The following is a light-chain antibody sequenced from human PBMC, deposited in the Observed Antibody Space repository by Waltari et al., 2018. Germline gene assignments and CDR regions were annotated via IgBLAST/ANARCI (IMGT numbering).Light chain of an antibody. CDR3: QQYYTTPFT. CDR1: QSVLYSSNNKNY. J-gene: IGKJ3*01. CDR2: WAA. V-gene: IGKV4-1*01. Sequence: DIVMTQSPDSLAVYLGERATINCKSSQSVLYSSNNKNYLAWYQQKPGQPPKLLIYWAATRESGVPDRFSGSGSGTDFTLTISSVQAEDVAVYYCQQYYTTPFTVGPGTKVDIK.